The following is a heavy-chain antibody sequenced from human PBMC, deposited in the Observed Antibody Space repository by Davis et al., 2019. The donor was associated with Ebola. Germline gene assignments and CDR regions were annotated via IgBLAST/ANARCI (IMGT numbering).Heavy chain of an antibody. Sequence: GGSLRLSCAASGFTFSSYGMHWVRQAPGKGLEWVAFISYDGSVEHYTDSVKGRFTISRDSFKNMLYLQMNSLESEDTAIYYCAREGNIVVQGTTFDYWGQGTLVTVSS. CDR2: ISYDGSVE. J-gene: IGHJ4*02. D-gene: IGHD2-15*01. CDR3: AREGNIVVQGTTFDY. V-gene: IGHV3-30*03. CDR1: GFTFSSYG.